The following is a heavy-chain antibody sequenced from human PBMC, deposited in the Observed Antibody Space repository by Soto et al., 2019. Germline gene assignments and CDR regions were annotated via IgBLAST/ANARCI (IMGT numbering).Heavy chain of an antibody. CDR1: GFTFSSYG. J-gene: IGHJ2*01. CDR3: GGDGGYSYGAQAD. V-gene: IGHV3-33*01. CDR2: IWYDGSNK. Sequence: QVQLVESGGGVVQPGRSLRLSCAASGFTFSSYGMHWVRQAPGKGLEWVAVIWYDGSNKYYADSVKGRFTISRDNSKDTLYRKKNTGGAEEAVFFYWGGDGGYSYGAQADGGRGPRV. D-gene: IGHD5-18*01.